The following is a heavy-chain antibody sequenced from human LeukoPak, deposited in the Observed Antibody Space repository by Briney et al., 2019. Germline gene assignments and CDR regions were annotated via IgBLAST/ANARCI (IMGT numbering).Heavy chain of an antibody. Sequence: GGSLRLSCAASGFTFDDYAMHWVRQAPGKGLEWVSGISWSSGNIGYADSVKGRFTISRDNAKNSLYLQMNSLRADDTALYYCAATLYTSGWYYFDYWGHGTLVTVSS. CDR2: ISWSSGNI. D-gene: IGHD6-19*01. J-gene: IGHJ4*01. CDR3: AATLYTSGWYYFDY. CDR1: GFTFDDYA. V-gene: IGHV3-9*01.